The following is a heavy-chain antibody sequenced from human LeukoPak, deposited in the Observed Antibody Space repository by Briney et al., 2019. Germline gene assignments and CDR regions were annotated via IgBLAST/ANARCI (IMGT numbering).Heavy chain of an antibody. J-gene: IGHJ6*03. CDR1: GGSISSYY. D-gene: IGHD3-22*01. V-gene: IGHV4-4*07. Sequence: PSETLSLTCTVSGGSISSYYWSWIRQPAGKGLEWIGRIYTSGSTNYNPSLKSRVTMSVDTSKNQFSLKLSSVTAADTAVYYCARGGSGYPYYYYYMDVWGKGTTVTVSS. CDR3: ARGGSGYPYYYYYMDV. CDR2: IYTSGST.